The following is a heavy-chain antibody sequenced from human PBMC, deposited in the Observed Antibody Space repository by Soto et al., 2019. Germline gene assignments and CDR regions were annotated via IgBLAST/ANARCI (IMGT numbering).Heavy chain of an antibody. CDR3: AHITASIVVVTAPHFDV. V-gene: IGHV2-5*02. CDR1: GFSLSTSGVG. J-gene: IGHJ4*02. Sequence: QITLKESGPTLVKPTQTLTLTCTFSGFSLSTSGVGVGWISQPPGKALEWLALIYWDDDKRYSPSLKSTLTSPQHPPQTRVVPTTTNMDPVDPAASYCAHITASIVVVTAPHFDVGGQGSHVTVSS. D-gene: IGHD2-21*02. CDR2: IYWDDDK.